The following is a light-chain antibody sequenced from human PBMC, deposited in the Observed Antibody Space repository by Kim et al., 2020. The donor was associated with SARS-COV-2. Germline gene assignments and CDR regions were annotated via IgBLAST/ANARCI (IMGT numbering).Light chain of an antibody. CDR1: QDSSNF. Sequence: ASGGDRVTVTCRASQDSSNFLVWFQQKTGKVPERLIYGASNLQSGVPSRFSGSGSGTEFTLTISSLHPEDFATYYCLQYDTYPRTFGQGTKVEIK. CDR2: GAS. V-gene: IGKV1-17*03. CDR3: LQYDTYPRT. J-gene: IGKJ1*01.